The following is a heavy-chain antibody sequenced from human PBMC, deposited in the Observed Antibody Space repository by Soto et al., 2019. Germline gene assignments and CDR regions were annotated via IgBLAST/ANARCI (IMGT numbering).Heavy chain of an antibody. CDR2: IKSKTDGGTT. CDR1: VFTFINAW. D-gene: IGHD3-3*01. J-gene: IGHJ6*02. CDR3: TTDRDYDFWSGYWYYYYGMDV. V-gene: IGHV3-15*01. Sequence: PGWSLRLSCASSVFTFINAWMSWVRQAPGKGLEWVGRIKSKTDGGTTDYAAPVKGRFTISRDDSKNTLYLQMNSLKTEDTAVYYCTTDRDYDFWSGYWYYYYGMDVWGQGTTVTVSS.